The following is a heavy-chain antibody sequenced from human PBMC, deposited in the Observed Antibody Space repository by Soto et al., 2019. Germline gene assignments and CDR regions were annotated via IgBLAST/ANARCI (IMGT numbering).Heavy chain of an antibody. V-gene: IGHV3-23*01. D-gene: IGHD3-10*01. CDR1: GFTFSSYA. CDR3: AKAKITMVRGGPTADDFDI. J-gene: IGHJ3*02. Sequence: WGSLRLSCAASGFTFSSYAMSCVHQAPWKGLEWVSSISGSGGSTYYADSVKGRFTISRDNSKNTLYLQMNSLRAEDTAVYYCAKAKITMVRGGPTADDFDIWGQGTMVTVSS. CDR2: ISGSGGST.